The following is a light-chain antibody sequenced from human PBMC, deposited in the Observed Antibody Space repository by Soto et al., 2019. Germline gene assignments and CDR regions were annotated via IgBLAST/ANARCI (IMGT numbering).Light chain of an antibody. Sequence: DIQMTQSPSSLSASVGDRVTITCRASQSTTTYLNWYQHKPGKAPKLLIYAASSLRSGVPSRFSGSGSGTDFTLTISSLQPEDFATYYCPQSYIPPYTFGQGTKL. CDR2: AAS. CDR1: QSTTTY. V-gene: IGKV1-39*01. CDR3: PQSYIPPYT. J-gene: IGKJ2*01.